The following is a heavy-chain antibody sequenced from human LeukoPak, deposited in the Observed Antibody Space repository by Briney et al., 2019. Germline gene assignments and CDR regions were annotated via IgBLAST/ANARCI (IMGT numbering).Heavy chain of an antibody. V-gene: IGHV4-38-2*02. J-gene: IGHJ4*02. CDR1: GYSISSGYY. CDR3: ARGGKMTYYFDY. CDR2: IYHSGST. D-gene: IGHD3-16*01. Sequence: SETLSLTCTVSGYSISSGYYWGWIRQPPGKGLEWIGSIYHSGSTYYNPSLKSRVTISVDTSKNQFSLKLSSVTAADTAVYYCARGGKMTYYFDYWGQGTLVTVSS.